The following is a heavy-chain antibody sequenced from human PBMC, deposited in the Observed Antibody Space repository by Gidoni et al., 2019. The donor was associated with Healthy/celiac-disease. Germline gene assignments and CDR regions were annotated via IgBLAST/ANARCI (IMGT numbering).Heavy chain of an antibody. J-gene: IGHJ4*02. CDR2: ISYDGSNK. Sequence: QVQLVASGGGVVQPGRSLRLSCAASGFTFSSYGMHWVRQAPGKGLEWVAVISYDGSNKYYADSVKGRFTISRDNSKNTLYLQMNSLRAEDTAVYDCAKDRVGATIDYWGQGTLVTVSS. V-gene: IGHV3-30*18. CDR1: GFTFSSYG. D-gene: IGHD1-26*01. CDR3: AKDRVGATIDY.